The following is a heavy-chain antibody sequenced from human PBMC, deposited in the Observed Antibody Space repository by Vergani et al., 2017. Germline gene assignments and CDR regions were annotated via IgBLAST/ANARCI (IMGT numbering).Heavy chain of an antibody. CDR2: INWNSDSI. CDR1: GFTFDDYA. CDR3: VKDIAASGNYWYFDL. V-gene: IGHV3-9*01. Sequence: VQLVESGGGLVQPGRSLRLSCSGSGFTFDDYAMHWVRQAPGKGLEWVSGINWNSDSIAYADSVKGRFTISRDNAKNSLYLQMNSLRAEDTALYYCVKDIAASGNYWYFDLWGRGTLVTVSS. J-gene: IGHJ2*01. D-gene: IGHD6-13*01.